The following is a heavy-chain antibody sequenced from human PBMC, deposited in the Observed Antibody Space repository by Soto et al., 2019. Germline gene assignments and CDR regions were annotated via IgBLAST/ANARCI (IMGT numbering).Heavy chain of an antibody. CDR1: GLSFNIYW. J-gene: IGHJ6*02. CDR3: AGGIAGLDV. Sequence: EVQLVESGGGLVQPGGSLRLSCAASGLSFNIYWMHWVRQVPGKGLVWLARINSDGSHTIYVDSVKGRFTISRDNAKNTVFLQMHSLRDEDTGVYYCAGGIAGLDVWGQGTTVTVSS. CDR2: INSDGSHT. D-gene: IGHD2-21*01. V-gene: IGHV3-74*01.